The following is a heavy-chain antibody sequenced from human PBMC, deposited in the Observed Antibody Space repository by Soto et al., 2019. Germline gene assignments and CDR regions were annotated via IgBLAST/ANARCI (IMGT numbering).Heavy chain of an antibody. J-gene: IGHJ4*02. CDR1: GVSISSSTYY. CDR3: ARDNRVLQYFD. D-gene: IGHD3-9*01. Sequence: SETLSLTCTVSGVSISSSTYYWGWIRQPPGKGLEWIGSLYYSGSTNYNPSLKSRVTISVDTSKNQFSLKLSSVTAADTAVYYCARDNRVLQYFDWGQGTLVTVSS. CDR2: LYYSGST. V-gene: IGHV4-39*07.